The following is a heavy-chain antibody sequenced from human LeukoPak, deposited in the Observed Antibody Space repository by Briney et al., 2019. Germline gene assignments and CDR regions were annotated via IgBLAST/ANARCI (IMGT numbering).Heavy chain of an antibody. CDR3: TTDGYGGNSAFDY. V-gene: IGHV3-15*01. Sequence: GGSLRLSCAASGFTFSNAWMSWVRQAPGKGLGWVGRIKSKTDGGTTDYAAPVKGRFTISRDDSKNTLYLQMNSLKTEDTAVYYCTTDGYGGNSAFDYWGQGTLVTVSS. J-gene: IGHJ4*02. CDR2: IKSKTDGGTT. D-gene: IGHD4-23*01. CDR1: GFTFSNAW.